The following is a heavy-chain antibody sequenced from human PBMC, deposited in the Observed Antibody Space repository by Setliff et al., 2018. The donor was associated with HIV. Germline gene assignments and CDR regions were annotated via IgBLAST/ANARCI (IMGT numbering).Heavy chain of an antibody. CDR3: AQITVMGY. J-gene: IGHJ4*02. Sequence: GESLKISCVASGITFSSYWMSWVRQAPGKGLEWVANIKQDGSERSYVDSVKGRFTISRDNAKNSLYLQMNSLRAEDTAVYYCAQITVMGYWGQGTPVTVSS. D-gene: IGHD4-4*01. CDR1: GITFSSYW. CDR2: IKQDGSER. V-gene: IGHV3-7*01.